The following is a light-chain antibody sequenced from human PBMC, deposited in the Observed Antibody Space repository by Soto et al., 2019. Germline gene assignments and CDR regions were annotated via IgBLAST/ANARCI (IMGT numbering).Light chain of an antibody. CDR2: GAS. CDR3: NNYLDSPTS. J-gene: IGKJ2*01. CDR1: QSITNNY. Sequence: EIVLTQSPDTLSLSPGERATFSCRATQSITNNYVAWYQHKPGQAPRLLIYGASRRATGIPDRISGSGSGTDSTLSIPSLDPKVFAVYSCNNYLDSPTSFGRGTK. V-gene: IGKV3-20*01.